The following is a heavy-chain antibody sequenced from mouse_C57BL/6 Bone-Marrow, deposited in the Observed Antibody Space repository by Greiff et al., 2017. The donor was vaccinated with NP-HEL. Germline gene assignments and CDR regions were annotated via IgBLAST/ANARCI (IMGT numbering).Heavy chain of an antibody. CDR2: IRNKPNGYTT. D-gene: IGHD2-14*01. Sequence: EVQLVESGGGLVQPGGSLRLSCATSGFTFTDYYMNWVRQPPGKTLEWLGFIRNKPNGYTTEYSASVKGRFTISRDNSQSILYLQMNTPRAEDSATYYCARDGGFVRVDYWGQGTTLTVSS. CDR1: GFTFTDYY. CDR3: ARDGGFVRVDY. J-gene: IGHJ2*01. V-gene: IGHV7-3*02.